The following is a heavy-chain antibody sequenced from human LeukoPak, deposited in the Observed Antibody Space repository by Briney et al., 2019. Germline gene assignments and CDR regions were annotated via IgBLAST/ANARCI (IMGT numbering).Heavy chain of an antibody. Sequence: PGGSLRLSCAASGFTFSSYGMHWVRQAPGKGLEWVAFIRYDGSNKYYADSVEGRFTISRDNSKNTLYLQMNSLRAEDTAVYYCAKDPSPPKVWFGESTTGTNWGQGTLVTVSS. CDR3: AKDPSPPKVWFGESTTGTN. V-gene: IGHV3-30*02. CDR2: IRYDGSNK. CDR1: GFTFSSYG. J-gene: IGHJ4*02. D-gene: IGHD3-10*01.